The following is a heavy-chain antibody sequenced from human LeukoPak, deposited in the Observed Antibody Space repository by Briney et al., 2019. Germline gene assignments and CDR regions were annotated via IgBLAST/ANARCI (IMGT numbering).Heavy chain of an antibody. CDR1: GGSISSGGYY. D-gene: IGHD3-10*01. J-gene: IGHJ5*02. V-gene: IGHV4-31*03. CDR2: IYYDGRT. CDR3: ARGTYGLISFDP. Sequence: PSETLSLTCTVSGGSISSGGYYWAWIRQHPGKGLEWIAYIYYDGRTYYNPSLKSRVTISVDTSKNQLSLKLSSVTAADTAVYFCARGTYGLISFDPWGQGSLVTVSS.